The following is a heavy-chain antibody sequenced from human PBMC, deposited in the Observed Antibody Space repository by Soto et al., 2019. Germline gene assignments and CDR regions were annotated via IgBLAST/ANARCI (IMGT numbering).Heavy chain of an antibody. D-gene: IGHD3-10*01. CDR2: IYYGGST. V-gene: IGHV4-30-4*01. J-gene: IGHJ5*02. CDR1: GGSISSGDYY. Sequence: PSETLSLTCTVSGGSISSGDYYWSWIRQPPGKGLEWIGYIYYGGSTYYNPSLKSRVTISVDTSKNQFSLKLSSVTAADTAVYYCARDLGLLWSGFDPWGQGTLVTVSS. CDR3: ARDLGLLWSGFDP.